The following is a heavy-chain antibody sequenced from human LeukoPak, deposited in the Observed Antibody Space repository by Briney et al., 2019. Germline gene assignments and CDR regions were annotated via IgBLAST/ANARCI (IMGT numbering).Heavy chain of an antibody. V-gene: IGHV1-2*02. J-gene: IGHJ3*02. CDR2: INPNSGGT. D-gene: IGHD3-16*01. CDR3: ASFGGQLGEDDAFDI. CDR1: GYTFTGYY. Sequence: ASVKVSCKASGYTFTGYYMHWVRQAPGQGLEWMGWINPNSGGTNYAQKFQGRVTMTRDTSISTAYMELSRLRSDDTAVYYCASFGGQLGEDDAFDIWGQGTMVTVSS.